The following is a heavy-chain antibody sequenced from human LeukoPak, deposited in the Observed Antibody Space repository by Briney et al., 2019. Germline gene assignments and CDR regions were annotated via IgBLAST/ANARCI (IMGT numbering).Heavy chain of an antibody. J-gene: IGHJ4*02. V-gene: IGHV4-59*01. CDR3: ARGGTYWDY. Sequence: SETLFLTCTVSGGSISRYYWSWFRQPPGKGLEWIGYIYYSGSTNYNPSLKSRVTISVDTSKNQFSLKLSSVTAADTAVYYCARGGTYWDYWGQGTLVTVSS. CDR2: IYYSGST. CDR1: GGSISRYY.